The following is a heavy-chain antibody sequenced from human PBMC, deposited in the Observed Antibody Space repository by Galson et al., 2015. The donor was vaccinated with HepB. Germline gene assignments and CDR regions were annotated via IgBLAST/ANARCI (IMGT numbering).Heavy chain of an antibody. D-gene: IGHD2-15*01. CDR3: AREDCSGGSCYPVAY. J-gene: IGHJ4*02. CDR1: GFTFSDYA. CDR2: ISSRSSTI. V-gene: IGHV3-21*01. Sequence: SLRLSCATFGFTFSDYAMFWVRKAPGKGLEWVSSISSRSSTIYYADSVKGRFTISRDNAKNSLYLQMNSLRVEDTAVYFCAREDCSGGSCYPVAYWGQGTLVTVSS.